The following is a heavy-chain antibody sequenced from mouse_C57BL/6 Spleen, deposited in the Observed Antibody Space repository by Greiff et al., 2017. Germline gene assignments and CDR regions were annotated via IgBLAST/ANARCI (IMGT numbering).Heavy chain of an antibody. CDR3: AREKVVENYYAMDY. J-gene: IGHJ4*01. CDR2: IYPGGGYT. V-gene: IGHV1-63*01. Sequence: QVQLQQSGAELVRPGTSVKMSCKASGYTFTNYWIGWAKQRPGHGLEWIGDIYPGGGYTNYNEKFKGKATLPADKSSSTAYMQFSSLTSEDSAIYYCAREKVVENYYAMDYWGQGTSVTVSS. CDR1: GYTFTNYW. D-gene: IGHD1-1*01.